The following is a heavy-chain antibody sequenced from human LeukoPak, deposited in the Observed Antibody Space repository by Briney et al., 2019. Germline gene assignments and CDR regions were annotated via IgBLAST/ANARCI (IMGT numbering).Heavy chain of an antibody. CDR2: IYSSGST. CDR1: GGYISSYY. Sequence: PSETLSLTCTVSGGYISSYYWSWIRQPGEKGLEWIGRIYSSGSTKYNPSLVGRVTMTVDTSKNQFSLKLSSVTAADTAVYYCASTQAGIGDFDYWGQGSLVTVSS. J-gene: IGHJ4*02. D-gene: IGHD2-21*01. V-gene: IGHV4-4*07. CDR3: ASTQAGIGDFDY.